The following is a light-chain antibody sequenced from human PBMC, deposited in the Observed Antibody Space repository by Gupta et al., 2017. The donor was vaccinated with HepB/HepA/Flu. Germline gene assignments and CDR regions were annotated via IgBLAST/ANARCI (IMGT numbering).Light chain of an antibody. Sequence: QSALTQPPSVSGSPGQSVTISCTGTSSDVGSYNRVSWYQQPPDTAPTLMIYEVSNRPSGVPDRFSGSKSGNTASLTISGLQAEDEADYYCSSYTSSSTFVFGTGTKVTVL. V-gene: IGLV2-18*02. CDR2: EVS. CDR1: SSDVGSYNR. J-gene: IGLJ1*01. CDR3: SSYTSSSTFV.